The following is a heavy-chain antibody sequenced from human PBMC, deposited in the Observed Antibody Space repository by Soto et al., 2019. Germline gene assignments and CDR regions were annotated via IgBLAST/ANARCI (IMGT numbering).Heavy chain of an antibody. CDR3: ASRYYDILTGYLIPDDY. V-gene: IGHV4-39*01. D-gene: IGHD3-9*01. CDR2: IYYSGST. J-gene: IGHJ4*02. Sequence: SETLSLTCTVSGGSISSSSYYWGWIRQPPGKGLEWIGSIYYSGSTYYNPSLKSRVTISVDTSKNQFSLKLSSVTAADTAVYYCASRYYDILTGYLIPDDYWGQGTLVTVSS. CDR1: GGSISSSSYY.